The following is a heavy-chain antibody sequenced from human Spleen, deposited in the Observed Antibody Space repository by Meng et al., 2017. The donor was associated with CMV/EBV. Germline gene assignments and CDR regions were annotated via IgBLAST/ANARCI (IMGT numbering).Heavy chain of an antibody. CDR3: AKDRYGGSPDFFDY. CDR1: GFTFSNYA. V-gene: IGHV3-23*01. J-gene: IGHJ4*02. Sequence: GESLKISCAASGFTFSNYAMSWVRQAPGKGLEWVSGISGSATGTYYGDPVKGRFTISRDNSKKTLSLQMNSLRAEDTAVYYCAKDRYGGSPDFFDYWGQGTLVTVSS. CDR2: ISGSATGT. D-gene: IGHD1-26*01.